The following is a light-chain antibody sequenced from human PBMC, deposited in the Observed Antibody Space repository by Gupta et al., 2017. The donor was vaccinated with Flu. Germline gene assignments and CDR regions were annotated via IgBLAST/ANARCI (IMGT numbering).Light chain of an antibody. CDR3: HQYDNLPPWT. CDR1: QDIRNY. Sequence: DMQMIQSPSSLSASVGDRVTITCQASQDIRNYLNWYEQKPGKAPKLLIYDASNLETGVTSRFSGSGYGTDFTFTISSRQPEEIASYYCHQYDNLPPWTFGHGTKVDIK. J-gene: IGKJ3*01. CDR2: DAS. V-gene: IGKV1-33*01.